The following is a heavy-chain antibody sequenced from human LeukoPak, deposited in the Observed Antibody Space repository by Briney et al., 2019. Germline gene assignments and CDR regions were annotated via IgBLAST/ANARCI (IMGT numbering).Heavy chain of an antibody. D-gene: IGHD2-2*01. Sequence: ASVKVSCKASGYTFTSYGISWVRQAPGQGLEWMGIINPSGGSTSYAQKFQGRVTMTRDTSTSTVYMELSSLRSEDTAVYYCASGVPSDIVVVPAAHYWGQGTLVTVSS. CDR2: INPSGGST. CDR1: GYTFTSYG. V-gene: IGHV1-46*01. J-gene: IGHJ4*02. CDR3: ASGVPSDIVVVPAAHY.